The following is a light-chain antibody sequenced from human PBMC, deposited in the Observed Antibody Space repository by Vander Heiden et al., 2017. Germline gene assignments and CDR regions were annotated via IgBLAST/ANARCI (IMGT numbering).Light chain of an antibody. CDR3: QVWDSSTVV. CDR2: RDS. CDR1: NIGSKN. V-gene: IGLV3-9*01. J-gene: IGLJ2*01. Sequence: SYVLTQPLSVSVALGPTARITCGGNNIGSKNVHWYQQKPGQAPVLVIYRDSNRPSGIPERFSGSNSGNTATLTISRAQAGDEADYYCQVWDSSTVVFGGGTKLTVL.